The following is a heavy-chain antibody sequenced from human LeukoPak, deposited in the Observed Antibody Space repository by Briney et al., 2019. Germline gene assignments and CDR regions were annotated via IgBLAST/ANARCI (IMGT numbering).Heavy chain of an antibody. V-gene: IGHV3-23*01. Sequence: GGSLRLSCGASGFHFCSHVVSWVPQAPGRGVEWVSAISGSGGSTYYADTVKGRFTISRDNAKNSLYLQMNSLRAEDAAVYYCARVRGGAILYLFDYWGQGTLVTVSS. CDR3: ARVRGGAILYLFDY. CDR1: GFHFCSHV. J-gene: IGHJ4*02. D-gene: IGHD3-16*01. CDR2: ISGSGGST.